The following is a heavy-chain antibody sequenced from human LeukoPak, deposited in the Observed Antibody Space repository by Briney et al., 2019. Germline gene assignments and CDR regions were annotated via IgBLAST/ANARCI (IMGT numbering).Heavy chain of an antibody. CDR2: IYYSGST. CDR3: ARVPFPDSSGWHFDY. CDR1: GGSISSYY. J-gene: IGHJ4*02. V-gene: IGHV4-59*01. Sequence: PSETLSLTCTVSGGSISSYYWSWIRQPPGKGLEWIGYIYYSGSTNYNPSLKSRVTISVDTSKNQFSLKLSSVTAADTAVYYCARVPFPDSSGWHFDYWGQGTLVTVSS. D-gene: IGHD3-22*01.